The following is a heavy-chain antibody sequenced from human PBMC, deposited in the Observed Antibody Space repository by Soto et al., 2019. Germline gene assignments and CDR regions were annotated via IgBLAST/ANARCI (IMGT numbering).Heavy chain of an antibody. CDR3: ARGASFRWDC. V-gene: IGHV5-51*03. CDR2: MNPNGSDT. CDR1: ADTFTNYW. D-gene: IGHD2-15*01. J-gene: IGHJ4*02. Sequence: EVQLVQSGAEVKEPGESLHISCKGSADTFTNYWIGWVRQMSGKGLEWMGNMNPNGSDTRYSPSFQGQVTISVDRSVNTAYLQWTSLKASDTAIYYCARGASFRWDCWGQGTLVTVSS.